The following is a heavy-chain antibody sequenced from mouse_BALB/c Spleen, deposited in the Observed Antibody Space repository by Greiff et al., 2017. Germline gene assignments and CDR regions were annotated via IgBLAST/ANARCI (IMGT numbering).Heavy chain of an antibody. CDR2: ISYDGSN. CDR3: ARDELYGYDFDY. Sequence: EVQLQQSGPGLVKPSQSLSLTCSVTGYSITSGYYWNWIRQFPGNKLEWMGYISYDGSNNYNPSLKNRISITRDTSKNQFFLKLNSVTTEDTATYYCARDELYGYDFDYWGQGTTLTVSS. V-gene: IGHV3-6*02. J-gene: IGHJ2*01. D-gene: IGHD1-2*01. CDR1: GYSITSGYY.